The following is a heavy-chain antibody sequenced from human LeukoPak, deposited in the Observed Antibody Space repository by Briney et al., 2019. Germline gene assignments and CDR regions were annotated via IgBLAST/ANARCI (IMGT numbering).Heavy chain of an antibody. CDR2: INHSGST. D-gene: IGHD3-22*01. Sequence: SETLSLTCAVYGGPFSGYYWSWIRQPPGKGLEWIGEINHSGSTNYNPSLKSRVTISVDTSKNQFSLKLSSVTAADTAVYYCARGLYYYDSTDAFDIWGQGTMVTVSS. CDR3: ARGLYYYDSTDAFDI. V-gene: IGHV4-34*01. J-gene: IGHJ3*02. CDR1: GGPFSGYY.